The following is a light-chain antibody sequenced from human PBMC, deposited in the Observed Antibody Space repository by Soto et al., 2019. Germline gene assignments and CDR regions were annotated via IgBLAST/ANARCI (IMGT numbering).Light chain of an antibody. CDR2: RNN. V-gene: IGLV1-47*01. Sequence: QSVLTQPPSASGTSGQRVTISCSGSSSNIGSNYVYWYQQLPGTAPKLLIYRNNQRPSGVPDRFSGSKSGTSASLAISGLRSEDEADYYCAAWDDSLSGSVFGGGTKLTVL. CDR3: AAWDDSLSGSV. CDR1: SSNIGSNY. J-gene: IGLJ3*02.